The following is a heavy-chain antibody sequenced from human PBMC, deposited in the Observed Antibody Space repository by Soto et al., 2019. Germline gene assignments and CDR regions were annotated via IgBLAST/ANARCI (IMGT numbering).Heavy chain of an antibody. V-gene: IGHV4-59*01. J-gene: IGHJ4*02. CDR1: GGSISSYY. D-gene: IGHD2-21*01. CDR3: ARTATQDGYCGGDCYYYFDY. Sequence: PSETLSLTCTVSGGSISSYYWSWIRQPPGKGLEWIGYIYYSGSTNYNPSLKSRVTISVDTSKNQFSLKLSSVTAADTAVYYCARTATQDGYCGGDCYYYFDYWGQGPLVTVPQ. CDR2: IYYSGST.